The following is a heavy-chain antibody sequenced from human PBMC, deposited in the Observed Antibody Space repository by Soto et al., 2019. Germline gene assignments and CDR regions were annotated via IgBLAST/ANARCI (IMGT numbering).Heavy chain of an antibody. D-gene: IGHD1-26*01. CDR3: VRAWEHLYFDY. J-gene: IGHJ4*02. CDR1: GGSVSSTSYY. Sequence: QVQLQESGPGLVKPSETLSLTYTVSGGSVSSTSYYWSWIRQPPGKGLEWIGYIHYSGSTNYNPSLKSRVTISVDTSKNQFSLKLSSVTAADTAVFYCVRAWEHLYFDYWGQGTLVTVSS. CDR2: IHYSGST. V-gene: IGHV4-61*01.